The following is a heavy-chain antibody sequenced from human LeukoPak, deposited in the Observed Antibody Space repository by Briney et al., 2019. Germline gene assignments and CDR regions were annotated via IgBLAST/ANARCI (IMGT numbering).Heavy chain of an antibody. CDR1: GGSISSYY. CDR3: ARVYCSSTTCYGFDY. CDR2: IYYSGNT. V-gene: IGHV4-59*01. J-gene: IGHJ4*02. D-gene: IGHD2-2*01. Sequence: PSETLSLTCTVSGGSISSYYWSWIRQPPGKGLGWIGYIYYSGNTNYNPSLKSRVTISVDTSKNQFSLKLSSVTAADTAVYYCARVYCSSTTCYGFDYWGQGTLVTVSS.